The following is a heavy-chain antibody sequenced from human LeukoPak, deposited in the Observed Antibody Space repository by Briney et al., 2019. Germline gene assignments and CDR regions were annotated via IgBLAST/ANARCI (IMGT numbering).Heavy chain of an antibody. CDR2: IYSGGST. V-gene: IGHV3-53*01. D-gene: IGHD5-18*01. CDR3: ARDRGYSYGYYFDY. J-gene: IGHJ4*02. CDR1: GFTDSSNY. Sequence: PGGSLRLSCAASGFTDSSNYMSWVRQAPGKGLEWVSVIYSGGSTYYADSVKGRFTISRDNSKNTLYLQMNSLRAEDTAVYYCARDRGYSYGYYFDYWGQGTLVTVSS.